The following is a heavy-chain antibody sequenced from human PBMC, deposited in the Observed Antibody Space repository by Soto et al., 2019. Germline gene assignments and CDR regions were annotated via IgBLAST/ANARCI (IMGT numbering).Heavy chain of an antibody. D-gene: IGHD1-7*01. CDR2: INHSGST. J-gene: IGHJ6*03. Sequence: KSSETLSLTCAVYGGSFSGYYWSWIRQPPGKGLEWIGEINHSGSTNYNPSLKSRVTISVDTSKNQFSLKLSSVTAADTAVYYCARAPRTTRSYYYYYMDVWGKGTTVTVSS. V-gene: IGHV4-34*01. CDR1: GGSFSGYY. CDR3: ARAPRTTRSYYYYYMDV.